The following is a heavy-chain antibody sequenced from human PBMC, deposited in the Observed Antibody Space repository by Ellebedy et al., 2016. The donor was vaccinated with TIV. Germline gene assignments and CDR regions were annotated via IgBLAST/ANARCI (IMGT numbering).Heavy chain of an antibody. Sequence: GESLKISCVASGFTLSGYWMHWVRQVPGKGLVWLARINTDGSSTSHADSVEGRFTISRDNAKKTLYLEMIGLRSDDTAVYYCARESVRYFDWDYWGQGTLVAV. V-gene: IGHV3-74*01. CDR1: GFTLSGYW. CDR3: ARESVRYFDWDY. J-gene: IGHJ4*02. CDR2: INTDGSST. D-gene: IGHD3-9*01.